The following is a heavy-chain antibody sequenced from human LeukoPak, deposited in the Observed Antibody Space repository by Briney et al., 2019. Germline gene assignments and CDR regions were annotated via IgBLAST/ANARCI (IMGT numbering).Heavy chain of an antibody. CDR3: ARYSSGHFDY. Sequence: GGSLRLSCAASGFTFSSYAMHWVRKAPGKGLEWVAVISYDGSNKYYADSVKGRFTISRDNSKNTLYLQMNSLRAEDTAVYYCARYSSGHFDYWGQGTLVTVSS. V-gene: IGHV3-30-3*01. CDR1: GFTFSSYA. J-gene: IGHJ4*02. D-gene: IGHD6-19*01. CDR2: ISYDGSNK.